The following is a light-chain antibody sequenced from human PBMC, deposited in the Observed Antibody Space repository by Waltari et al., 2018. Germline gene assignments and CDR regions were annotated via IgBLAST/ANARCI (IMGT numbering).Light chain of an antibody. CDR2: KSS. J-gene: IGKJ1*01. CDR1: QVIYNW. CDR3: QQYNAYPWT. Sequence: DIQMTQSPSTLSATVGDRVTIPCRASQVIYNWLAWYQQRPGKATTLLIYKSSDLESGVPSRFSGSGSGTEFTLTISSLQPDDFATYYCQQYNAYPWTFGQGTNVEIK. V-gene: IGKV1-5*03.